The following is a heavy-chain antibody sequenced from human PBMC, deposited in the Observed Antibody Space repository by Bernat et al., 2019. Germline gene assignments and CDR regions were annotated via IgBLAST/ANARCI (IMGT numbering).Heavy chain of an antibody. CDR3: ARSTTVTTRD. Sequence: QVQLQQWVAGLLKPSETLSLTCAGYGGSFSGYYYNWIRESPGKGLEWIGEMSHSGSTSYNPSLKSRVIISVDTSKSHFSLKLTSVTAADTGVYYCARSTTVTTRDWGQGTLVTVSS. D-gene: IGHD4-17*01. CDR2: MSHSGST. V-gene: IGHV4-34*01. CDR1: GGSFSGYY. J-gene: IGHJ4*02.